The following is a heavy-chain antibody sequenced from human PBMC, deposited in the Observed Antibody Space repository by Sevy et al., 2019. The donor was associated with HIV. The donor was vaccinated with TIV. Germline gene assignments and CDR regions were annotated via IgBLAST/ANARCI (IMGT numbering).Heavy chain of an antibody. CDR1: GFTFSSYS. J-gene: IGHJ4*02. CDR2: VSSSSDYI. D-gene: IGHD6-13*01. Sequence: GGSLRLSCVASGFTFSSYSMHWVRQAPGKGLEWVSSVSSSSDYIYYADSVKGRFTISRDNAKNSLYLQMNSLRAEDTAVYFCAKSWGSITAAGLDYWGQGTLVTVS. V-gene: IGHV3-21*01. CDR3: AKSWGSITAAGLDY.